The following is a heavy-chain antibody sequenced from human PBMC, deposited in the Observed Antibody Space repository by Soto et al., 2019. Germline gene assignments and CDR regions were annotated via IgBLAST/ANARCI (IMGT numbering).Heavy chain of an antibody. Sequence: EVHLLASGGGLVRPGGSLRLSCAASGFTFSSYAMTWVRQAPGKGLEWVSGVSGTGVSAYYADSVKSRFTISRDKSTNTLYLHMNSLRAEDTAVYYCARGSAYSVFDLEYWGQGTLVTVSS. CDR3: ARGSAYSVFDLEY. CDR1: GFTFSSYA. J-gene: IGHJ4*02. D-gene: IGHD4-4*01. CDR2: VSGTGVSA. V-gene: IGHV3-23*01.